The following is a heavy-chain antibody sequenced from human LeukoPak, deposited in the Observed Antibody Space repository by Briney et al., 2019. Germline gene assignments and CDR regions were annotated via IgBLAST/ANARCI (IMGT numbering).Heavy chain of an antibody. V-gene: IGHV3-21*01. CDR3: ATGYGDYAQGYMDV. Sequence: GGSLRLSCAASGFTFSSYSMNWVRQAPGKGLEWVSSISSSSSYIYYADSVKGRFTISRDNAKNSLYLQMTSLRAEDTAVYYCATGYGDYAQGYMDVWGKGTTVTVSS. CDR2: ISSSSSYI. D-gene: IGHD4-17*01. CDR1: GFTFSSYS. J-gene: IGHJ6*03.